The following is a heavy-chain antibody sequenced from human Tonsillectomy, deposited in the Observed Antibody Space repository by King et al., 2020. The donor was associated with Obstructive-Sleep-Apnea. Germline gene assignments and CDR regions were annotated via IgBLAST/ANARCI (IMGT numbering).Heavy chain of an antibody. Sequence: VQLVESGGGLVKPGGSLRLSCATSGFAFNNAWMNWVRQAPGKGLEWVGRIKGKGDGETTDYAAPVKGRFTISRDDSKTTVYLHMNSLETEDTAVDYCTTTFFGSGSYYYGMDVWGQGTTVTVSS. D-gene: IGHD3-10*01. CDR3: TTTFFGSGSYYYGMDV. V-gene: IGHV3-15*01. CDR2: IKGKGDGETT. CDR1: GFAFNNAW. J-gene: IGHJ6*02.